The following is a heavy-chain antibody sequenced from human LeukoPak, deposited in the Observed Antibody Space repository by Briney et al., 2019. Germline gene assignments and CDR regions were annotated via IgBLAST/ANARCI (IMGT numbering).Heavy chain of an antibody. J-gene: IGHJ3*02. Sequence: GRSLRLSCAASGFTFSSYAMHWVRQAPGKGLEWVAGISYDGSNKYYADSVKGRFTISRDNSKNTLYLQMNSLRAEDTAVYYCARPLAGYCSSTSCYFGDAFDIWGQGTMVTVSS. CDR1: GFTFSSYA. V-gene: IGHV3-30-3*01. CDR2: ISYDGSNK. CDR3: ARPLAGYCSSTSCYFGDAFDI. D-gene: IGHD2-2*01.